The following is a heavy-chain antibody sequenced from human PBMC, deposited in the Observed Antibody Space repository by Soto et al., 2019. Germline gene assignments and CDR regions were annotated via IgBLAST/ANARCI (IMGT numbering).Heavy chain of an antibody. CDR1: GGSFSGYY. CDR3: AARGRFGELLGASPHFF. Sequence: SETLSLTCAVYGGSFSGYYWSWIRQPPGKGLEWIGEINHSGSTNYNPSLKSRVTISVDTSKNQFSLKLGSVTAADTAVYYCAARGRFGELLGASPHFFWGQGTLVTVSS. CDR2: INHSGST. D-gene: IGHD3-10*01. J-gene: IGHJ4*02. V-gene: IGHV4-34*01.